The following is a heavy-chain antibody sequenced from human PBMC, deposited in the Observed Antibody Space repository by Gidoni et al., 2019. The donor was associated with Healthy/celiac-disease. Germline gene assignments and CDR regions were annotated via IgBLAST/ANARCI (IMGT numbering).Heavy chain of an antibody. Sequence: QVQLQESGPGLVKPSQTLSLTCTVSGGSISSVDYYWSWIRQPPGKGLEWIGYIYYSGSTYDNPSLKSRVTISVDTSKNQCSLKLSSVTAADTAVYYCASSYGSGIYYWGQGTLVTVSS. J-gene: IGHJ4*02. V-gene: IGHV4-30-4*01. D-gene: IGHD3-10*01. CDR2: IYYSGST. CDR1: GGSISSVDYY. CDR3: ASSYGSGIYY.